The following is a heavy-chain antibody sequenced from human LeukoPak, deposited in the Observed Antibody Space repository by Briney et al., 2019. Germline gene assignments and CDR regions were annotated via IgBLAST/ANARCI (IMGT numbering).Heavy chain of an antibody. CDR3: ARRSGYGDFWYFDL. D-gene: IGHD4-17*01. CDR2: IYYIGST. V-gene: IGHV4-39*01. Sequence: PSETLSLTCTVSGGSISSSSYYWGWIRQPPGKGLEWIGSIYYIGSTYYNPSRKSRVTISVDTSKNQFSLKLSSVTAADTALYYCARRSGYGDFWYFDLWGRGTLVTVSS. J-gene: IGHJ2*01. CDR1: GGSISSSSYY.